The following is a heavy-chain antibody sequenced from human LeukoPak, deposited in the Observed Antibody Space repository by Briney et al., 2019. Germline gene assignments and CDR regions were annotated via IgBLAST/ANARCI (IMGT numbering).Heavy chain of an antibody. CDR3: AKRGQYSSSWATDY. Sequence: GGSLRLSCAASGFTFSSYGMHWVRQAPGKGLEWVAFIRYDGSNKYYADSVKGRFTISRDNSKNTLYLQMNSPRAEDTAVYYCAKRGQYSSSWATDYWGQGTLVTVSS. CDR2: IRYDGSNK. D-gene: IGHD6-6*01. J-gene: IGHJ4*02. V-gene: IGHV3-30*02. CDR1: GFTFSSYG.